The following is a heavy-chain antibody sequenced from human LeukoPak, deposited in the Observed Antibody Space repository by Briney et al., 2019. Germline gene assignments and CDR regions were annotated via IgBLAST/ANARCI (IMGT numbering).Heavy chain of an antibody. V-gene: IGHV4-59*12. CDR1: GGSISSYY. J-gene: IGHJ4*02. Sequence: PSETLSLTCSVSGGSISSYYWSWIRQPPQKGLEWIGYIFSNGATNYNPSLKSRVTISVDTSKNQFSLKLSSVTAADTAVYYCARALYSSSWRYYFDYWGQGTLVTVSS. CDR3: ARALYSSSWRYYFDY. D-gene: IGHD6-13*01. CDR2: IFSNGAT.